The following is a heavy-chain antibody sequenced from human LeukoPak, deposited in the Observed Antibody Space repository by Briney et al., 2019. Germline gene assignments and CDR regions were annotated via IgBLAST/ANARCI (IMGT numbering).Heavy chain of an antibody. J-gene: IGHJ6*02. V-gene: IGHV3-66*01. D-gene: IGHD1-26*01. CDR2: ISTSGTT. Sequence: GGSLRLSCAASGFTVSSNYMGWVRQAPGKGLEWVSIISTSGTTSYADSVKGRFTISRDNSRNTLYLQMNSLRAEDTAVYYCATRGAPGYYYGMDVWGQGTTVTVSS. CDR3: ATRGAPGYYYGMDV. CDR1: GFTVSSNY.